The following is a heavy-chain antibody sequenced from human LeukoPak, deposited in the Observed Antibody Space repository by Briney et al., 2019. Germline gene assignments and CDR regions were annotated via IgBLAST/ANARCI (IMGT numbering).Heavy chain of an antibody. CDR1: DDSISDYY. CDR2: FYNSGRS. CDR3: TRGAGWLIDY. J-gene: IGHJ4*02. Sequence: SETLSLTCTVSDDSISDYYRGWIRQPPGKGLEWVGYFYNSGRSTYNPSLKSRVTISADTSKNHFSLKLNSVTTADTAVYYCTRGAGWLIDYWGQGILVTVSS. D-gene: IGHD3-16*01. V-gene: IGHV4-59*01.